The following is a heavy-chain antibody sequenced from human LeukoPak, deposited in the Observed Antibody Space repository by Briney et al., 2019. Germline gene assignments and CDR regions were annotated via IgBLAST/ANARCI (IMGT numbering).Heavy chain of an antibody. D-gene: IGHD5-12*01. CDR2: ICGSDGRT. Sequence: GGSLRLSCAASGFTFSSYDMSWVRQAPGKGLEWVSLICGSDGRTDYADSVKGGFTISRHNANNSLYLQMNSLRAEHTAVYYCASDHCRGYGSVDYWGQGTLVTVSS. V-gene: IGHV3-23*01. J-gene: IGHJ4*02. CDR1: GFTFSSYD. CDR3: ASDHCRGYGSVDY.